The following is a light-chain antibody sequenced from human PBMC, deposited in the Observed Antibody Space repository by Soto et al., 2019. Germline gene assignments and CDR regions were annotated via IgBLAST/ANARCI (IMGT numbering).Light chain of an antibody. V-gene: IGKV3D-15*01. J-gene: IGKJ4*01. CDR3: QQRNQWPPVT. CDR2: GAS. Sequence: EIVMTQSPPTLSVSPGERAALSCRASQSIRSNLAWYQQKPGQAPRLLIYGASTRATGIPARFSGSGSGTEFTLTISSLQSEDFAVYYCQQRNQWPPVTFGGGTRVEIK. CDR1: QSIRSN.